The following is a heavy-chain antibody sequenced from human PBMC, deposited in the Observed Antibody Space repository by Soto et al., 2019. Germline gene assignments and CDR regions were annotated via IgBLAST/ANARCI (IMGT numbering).Heavy chain of an antibody. D-gene: IGHD3-16*01. CDR3: ARAYEGDYFVY. CDR1: GFTFSSYA. Sequence: QVQLVESGGGVVQPGRSLRLSCAASGFTFSSYAIHWVRQAPGKGLEWVAVISYDGSIKYYADSVKGRFTISRDNSKNPLYLQMNSLRAEDTAVYYCARAYEGDYFVYWGQGTLVTVSS. V-gene: IGHV3-30-3*01. CDR2: ISYDGSIK. J-gene: IGHJ4*02.